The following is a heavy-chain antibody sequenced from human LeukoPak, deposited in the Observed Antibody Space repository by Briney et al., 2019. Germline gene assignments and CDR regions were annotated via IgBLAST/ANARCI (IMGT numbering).Heavy chain of an antibody. CDR3: SRGTGDQRAFDI. D-gene: IGHD2-21*01. V-gene: IGHV3-48*01. Sequence: GGSLRLSCAASGFIFSTYGMSWVRQAPGKGLGWVSFISSSSSIINYADSVKGRFTISRDNAKNSLHLQMNSLRAEDTAVYYCSRGTGDQRAFDIWGQGTTVTVSS. CDR2: ISSSSSII. CDR1: GFIFSTYG. J-gene: IGHJ3*02.